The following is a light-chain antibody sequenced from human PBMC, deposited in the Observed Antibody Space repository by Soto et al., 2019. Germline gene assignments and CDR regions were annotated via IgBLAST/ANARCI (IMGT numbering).Light chain of an antibody. V-gene: IGKV1-12*01. Sequence: DIQMTQSPSSVSASVGDRVTITCRASLDINRWLAWYQVRPGKSSKLLIAGAFVLQSGVPSRFSGSGYGTDFALTIDNLQPEDFATYYCQQADSYPITFGQGTRLEI. CDR2: GAF. CDR3: QQADSYPIT. CDR1: LDINRW. J-gene: IGKJ5*01.